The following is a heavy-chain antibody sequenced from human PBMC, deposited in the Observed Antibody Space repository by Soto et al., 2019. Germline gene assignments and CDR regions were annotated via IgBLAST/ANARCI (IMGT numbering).Heavy chain of an antibody. CDR1: GYTFTSYD. Sequence: GASVKVSCKASGYTFTSYDINWVRQATGQGHEWMGWMNPNSGNTGYAQKFQGRVTMTRNTSISTAYMELSSLRSEDTAVYYCARGESSGYDIFYYYYYYMYFWGKGTTVTVSS. V-gene: IGHV1-8*01. CDR3: ARGESSGYDIFYYYYYYMYF. CDR2: MNPNSGNT. D-gene: IGHD5-12*01. J-gene: IGHJ6*03.